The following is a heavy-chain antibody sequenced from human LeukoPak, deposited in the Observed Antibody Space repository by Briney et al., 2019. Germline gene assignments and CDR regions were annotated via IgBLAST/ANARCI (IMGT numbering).Heavy chain of an antibody. D-gene: IGHD3-16*01. CDR1: GFTFSSYG. J-gene: IGHJ4*02. CDR2: ISYDGSNK. CDR3: AKTTPLIPFGGVQAYFDY. V-gene: IGHV3-30*18. Sequence: PGGSLRLSCAASGFTFSSYGMHWVRQAPGKGLEWVAVISYDGSNKYYADSVKGRFTISRDNSKNTLYLQMNSLRAEDTAVYYCAKTTPLIPFGGVQAYFDYWGQGTLVTVSS.